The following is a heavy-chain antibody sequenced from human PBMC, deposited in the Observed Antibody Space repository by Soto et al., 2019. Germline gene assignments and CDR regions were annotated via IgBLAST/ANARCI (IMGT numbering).Heavy chain of an antibody. CDR2: IDPSDSYT. CDR1: GYSFTSYW. J-gene: IGHJ4*02. CDR3: AGSGYDYGSFDY. D-gene: IGHD5-12*01. Sequence: PGESLKISCKGSGYSFTSYWISWVRQMPGKGLEWMGRIDPSDSYTNYSPSFQGNVTISADKSISTAYLQWSSLKASDTAMYYCAGSGYDYGSFDYWGQGTLVTVSS. V-gene: IGHV5-10-1*01.